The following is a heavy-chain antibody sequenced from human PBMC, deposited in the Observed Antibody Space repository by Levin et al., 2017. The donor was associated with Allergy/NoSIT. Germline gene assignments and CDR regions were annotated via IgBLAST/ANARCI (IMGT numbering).Heavy chain of an antibody. Sequence: GGSLRLSCAVSGFIVNTRYMSWVRQAPGKGLEWVSLIYDGGSTYYTDSVKGRFTISRDTSKNTLYLQMNSLRVEDTAVYYCARDDYLSYWGQGTLVTVSS. CDR2: IYDGGST. V-gene: IGHV3-53*01. D-gene: IGHD4-11*01. CDR1: GFIVNTRY. CDR3: ARDDYLSY. J-gene: IGHJ4*02.